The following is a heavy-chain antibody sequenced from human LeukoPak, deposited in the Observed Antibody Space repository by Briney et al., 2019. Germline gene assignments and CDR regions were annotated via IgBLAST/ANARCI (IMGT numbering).Heavy chain of an antibody. CDR2: ISSSSSYI. Sequence: PGGSLRLSCAASGFTFSSYSMNWVRQAPGKGLEWVSSISSSSSYIYYADSVKGRFTISRDNAKNSLYLQMNSLRAEDTAVYYCARDWRDYDFWFFDYWGQGTLVTVSS. D-gene: IGHD3-3*01. CDR3: ARDWRDYDFWFFDY. CDR1: GFTFSSYS. V-gene: IGHV3-21*01. J-gene: IGHJ4*02.